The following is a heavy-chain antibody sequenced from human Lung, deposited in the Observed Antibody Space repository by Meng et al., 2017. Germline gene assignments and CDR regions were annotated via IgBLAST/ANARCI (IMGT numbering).Heavy chain of an antibody. CDR2: ISHSGST. V-gene: IGHV4-4*02. Sequence: HLQEAGPSLVQPSGTLSLACAVSGDSITRTQWWSWLRQTPGKGLEWIGEISHSGSTVYRPSLQGRVSISLDKSNNEFSLKLTSVTAADTAVYYCARETLRELGLFHYWGQGILVTVSS. CDR1: GDSITRTQW. CDR3: ARETLRELGLFHY. D-gene: IGHD1-7*01. J-gene: IGHJ4*02.